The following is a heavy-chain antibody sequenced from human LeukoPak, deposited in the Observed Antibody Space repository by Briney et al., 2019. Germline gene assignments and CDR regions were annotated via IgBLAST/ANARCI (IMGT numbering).Heavy chain of an antibody. V-gene: IGHV1-2*06. J-gene: IGHJ6*02. Sequence: ASVKVSCKTSGYTFTDLYIHWVRQAPGQGLEWMGRVNPNSGGTDYAQKFQGRVTMTRDTSIGTAYMELNRLRSDDTAAYYCARLDEYSSSSRYYGMDVWGQGTTVTVSS. CDR1: GYTFTDLY. CDR3: ARLDEYSSSSRYYGMDV. CDR2: VNPNSGGT. D-gene: IGHD6-6*01.